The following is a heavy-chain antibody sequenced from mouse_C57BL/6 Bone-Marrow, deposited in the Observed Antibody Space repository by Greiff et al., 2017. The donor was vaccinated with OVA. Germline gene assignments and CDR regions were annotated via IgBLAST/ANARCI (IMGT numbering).Heavy chain of an antibody. CDR3: AIGGSQHPFWFFDV. CDR2: IDPANGNT. D-gene: IGHD1-1*02. V-gene: IGHV14-3*01. CDR1: GFNIKNTY. J-gene: IGHJ1*03. Sequence: VKLQQSVAELVRPGASVKLSCTASGFNIKNTYMHWVKQRPEQGLEWIGRIDPANGNTKYAPKVQGKATITADTSSNTAYLQLISLPSDDTALYYSAIGGSQHPFWFFDVLGTGTTVTVSS.